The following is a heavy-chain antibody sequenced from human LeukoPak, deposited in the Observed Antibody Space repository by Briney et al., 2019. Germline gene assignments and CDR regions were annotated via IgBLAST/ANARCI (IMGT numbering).Heavy chain of an antibody. J-gene: IGHJ3*02. CDR1: GGSISSGGDY. CDR3: ARERTAYYYDGSGYSEGAFDI. Sequence: SETLSLTCTVSGGSISSGGDYWSWIRQHPGKGLEWIGYIYYSGSTYYNPSLKSRITISIDTSKNRFSLKLSSVTAADTAVYYCARERTAYYYDGSGYSEGAFDIWGQGTMVTVSS. V-gene: IGHV4-31*03. CDR2: IYYSGST. D-gene: IGHD3-22*01.